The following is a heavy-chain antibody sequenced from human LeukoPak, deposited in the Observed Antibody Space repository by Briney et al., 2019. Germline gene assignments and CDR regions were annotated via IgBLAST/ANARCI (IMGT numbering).Heavy chain of an antibody. V-gene: IGHV1-8*03. Sequence: ASVKVSCKASGYTFTSYDINWVRQATGQGLEWLGWMNPNSGTTGYAQKFQGRVTITRNTSISTAYMELSSLRLEDTAMYYCATDRGVAVVAATLVYWGQGTLVTVSS. CDR2: MNPNSGTT. D-gene: IGHD2-15*01. J-gene: IGHJ4*02. CDR1: GYTFTSYD. CDR3: ATDRGVAVVAATLVY.